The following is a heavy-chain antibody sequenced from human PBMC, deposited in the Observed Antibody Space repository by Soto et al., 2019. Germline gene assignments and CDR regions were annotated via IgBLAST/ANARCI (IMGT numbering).Heavy chain of an antibody. J-gene: IGHJ6*02. CDR3: AGATYYDILTGDGMDV. Sequence: SLTLSLTCAVYGGSFSGYYWSRIRQPPGKGLEWIGEINHSGSTNYNPSLKSRVTISVDTSKNQFSLKLSSVTAADTAVYYCAGATYYDILTGDGMDVWGQGTTVTVSS. CDR2: INHSGST. D-gene: IGHD3-9*01. CDR1: GGSFSGYY. V-gene: IGHV4-34*01.